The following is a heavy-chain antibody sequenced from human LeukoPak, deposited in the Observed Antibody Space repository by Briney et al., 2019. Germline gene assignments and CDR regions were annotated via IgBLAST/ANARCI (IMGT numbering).Heavy chain of an antibody. J-gene: IGHJ4*02. V-gene: IGHV1-69-2*01. D-gene: IGHD5-18*01. Sequence: ASVKIPCKVSGYTFTDYYMHWVQQAPGKGLEWMGLVDPEDGETIYAEKFQGRVTITADTSTDTAYMELSSLRSEDTAVYYCATEGYSYGYRYFDYWGQGTLATVSS. CDR3: ATEGYSYGYRYFDY. CDR2: VDPEDGET. CDR1: GYTFTDYY.